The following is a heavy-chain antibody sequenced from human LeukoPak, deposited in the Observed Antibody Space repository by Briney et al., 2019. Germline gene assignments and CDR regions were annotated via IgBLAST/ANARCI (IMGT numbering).Heavy chain of an antibody. D-gene: IGHD5-12*01. Sequence: PGGSLRLSCAASGFTFSSYSMNWVRQAPGKGLEWVSYISGSSSTIYYADSVKGRFTISRDNAKNSLYLQMNSLRAEDTAVYYCARVGHDYGDAFDIWGQGTMVTVSS. CDR2: ISGSSSTI. V-gene: IGHV3-48*01. CDR1: GFTFSSYS. J-gene: IGHJ3*02. CDR3: ARVGHDYGDAFDI.